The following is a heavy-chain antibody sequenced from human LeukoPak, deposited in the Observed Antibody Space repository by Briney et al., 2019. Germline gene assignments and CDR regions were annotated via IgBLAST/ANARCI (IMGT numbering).Heavy chain of an antibody. D-gene: IGHD2-2*01. CDR3: GRLNLPAVSGAFDY. V-gene: IGHV4-4*07. CDR2: IHSSGTT. J-gene: IGHJ4*02. Sequence: SETLSLTCTVSGGSISTYYWSWIRQPAGKGLEWIGRIHSSGTTHYNPSLRSRVTLSIDTSKNQFSLKLSSVTAADTAVYYCGRLNLPAVSGAFDYWGQGTLVTVST. CDR1: GGSISTYY.